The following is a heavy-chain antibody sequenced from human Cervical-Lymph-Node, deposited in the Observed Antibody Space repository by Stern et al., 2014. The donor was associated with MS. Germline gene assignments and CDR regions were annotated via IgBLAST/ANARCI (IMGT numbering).Heavy chain of an antibody. V-gene: IGHV5-51*01. CDR3: ARRRGDWYFDL. CDR2: IYPGGSDT. J-gene: IGHJ2*01. CDR1: GYSFNNNR. Sequence: EVQLVESGAGVEKPGGSLKLSCKGSGYSFNNNRIVWVRQAPGKGLEWMWAIYPGGSDTDYNPSFQGRVTIPTDNANTTAFLPMSRLKASDTAMYYCARRRGDWYFDLWGRGTLVTVSS. D-gene: IGHD3-16*01.